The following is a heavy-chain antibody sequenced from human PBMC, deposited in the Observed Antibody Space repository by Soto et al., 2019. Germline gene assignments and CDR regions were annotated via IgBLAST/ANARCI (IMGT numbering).Heavy chain of an antibody. Sequence: QVQLQQWGAGLLKPSETLSLTCAVYGGSFSGYYCSWIRQPPGTGLEWIGEINHSGSTNHKPSLKRRVTISVDTSKNQFSLQLSAETAADKAEYDWARCGSWNYGMDVWGQCTKVTVSS. CDR3: ARCGSWNYGMDV. CDR1: GGSFSGYY. J-gene: IGHJ6*02. V-gene: IGHV4-34*01. D-gene: IGHD1-26*01. CDR2: INHSGST.